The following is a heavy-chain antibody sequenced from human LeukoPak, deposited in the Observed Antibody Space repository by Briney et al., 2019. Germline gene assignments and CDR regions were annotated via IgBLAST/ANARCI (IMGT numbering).Heavy chain of an antibody. V-gene: IGHV1-69*05. Sequence: SVKVSCKASGGTFSSYAISWVRQAPGQGLEWMGRIIPIFGTTNYAQKFQGRVTITTDESTSTAYMELSSLRSEDTAVYYCATSGYSYTLKRYNWFDPWGQGTLVTVSS. CDR1: GGTFSSYA. D-gene: IGHD5-18*01. J-gene: IGHJ5*02. CDR3: ATSGYSYTLKRYNWFDP. CDR2: IIPIFGTT.